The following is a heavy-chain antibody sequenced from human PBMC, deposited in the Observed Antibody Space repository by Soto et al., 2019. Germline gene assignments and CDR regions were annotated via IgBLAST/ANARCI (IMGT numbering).Heavy chain of an antibody. D-gene: IGHD3-9*01. CDR3: ARDNDVFTGFYFDN. V-gene: IGHV4-59*01. CDR1: GGSISSYY. J-gene: IGHJ4*02. CDR2: IYYIGST. Sequence: SETLSLTCTVSGGSISSYYWSWIRQPPGKGLEWIGYIYYIGSTNYNPSLKSRVTISVDTSKNQFSLKLSSVTAADTAIYYCARDNDVFTGFYFDNWGQGTLVTVSS.